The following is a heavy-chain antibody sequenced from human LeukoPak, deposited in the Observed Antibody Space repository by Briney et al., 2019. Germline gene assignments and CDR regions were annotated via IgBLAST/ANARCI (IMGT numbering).Heavy chain of an antibody. CDR2: IIPIFGTA. CDR1: GGTFSSYA. J-gene: IGHJ4*02. CDR3: ARDLVAGLTRHFDY. V-gene: IGHV1-69*05. Sequence: ASVKASCKASGGTFSSYAISWVRQAPGQGLEWMGRIIPIFGTANYAQKFQGRVTITTDESTSTAYMELSSLTSEDTAVYYCARDLVAGLTRHFDYWGQGTLVTVSS. D-gene: IGHD4/OR15-4a*01.